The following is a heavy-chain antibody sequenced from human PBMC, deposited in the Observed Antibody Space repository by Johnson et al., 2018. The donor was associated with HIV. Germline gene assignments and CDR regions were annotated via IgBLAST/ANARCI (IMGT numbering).Heavy chain of an antibody. CDR3: AREGGGAAAAGTSDAFDI. J-gene: IGHJ3*02. D-gene: IGHD6-13*01. CDR2: IYSGGST. V-gene: IGHV3-66*01. CDR1: GFTVSSNY. Sequence: VQVVESGGGLVQPGGSLRLSCAASGFTVSSNYMSWVRQAPGKGLEWVSVIYSGGSTYYADSVKGRFTISRDNSKNTLYLQMNSLRAEDTAVYYCAREGGGAAAAGTSDAFDIWGQGTMVTVSS.